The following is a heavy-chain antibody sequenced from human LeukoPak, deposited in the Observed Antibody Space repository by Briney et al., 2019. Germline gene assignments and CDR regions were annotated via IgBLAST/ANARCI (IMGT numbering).Heavy chain of an antibody. CDR2: IYYSGST. J-gene: IGHJ5*02. D-gene: IGHD3-3*01. V-gene: IGHV4-39*07. Sequence: PSETLSLTCTVSGGSISSSSYYWGWIRQPPGKGLEWIGSIYYSGSTYYNPSLKSRVTISVDTSKNQFSLKLSSVTAADTAVYYCARGSERFLWSGYSNWFDPWGQGTLVTVSS. CDR3: ARGSERFLWSGYSNWFDP. CDR1: GGSISSSSYY.